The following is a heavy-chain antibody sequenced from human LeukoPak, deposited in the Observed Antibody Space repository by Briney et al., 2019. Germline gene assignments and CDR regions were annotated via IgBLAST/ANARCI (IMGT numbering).Heavy chain of an antibody. CDR1: GFTFSNYA. Sequence: GGSLRLSCAASGFTFSNYAMNWVRQAPGKGLEWVAFIRYDETNEYYADSVKGRFTISRDNSKNTLYLQMNSLRTEDTAVYYCAKDSRAALVGPYYMDVWGKGTTVTISS. J-gene: IGHJ6*03. CDR2: IRYDETNE. V-gene: IGHV3-30*02. D-gene: IGHD6-25*01. CDR3: AKDSRAALVGPYYMDV.